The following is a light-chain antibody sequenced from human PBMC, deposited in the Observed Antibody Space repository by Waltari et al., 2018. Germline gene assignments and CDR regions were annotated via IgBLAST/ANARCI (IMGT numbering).Light chain of an antibody. CDR2: EVK. Sequence: HSALTQPASVSGSPGQSISISCAGTTSAIAAYDLVSWYQKYPGKAPKLIIYEVKNRPSDISPRFSASKSGDTASLTISGLQAEDEAEYYCASYVNSFALVFGGGTKVSVL. CDR1: TSAIAAYDL. CDR3: ASYVNSFALV. J-gene: IGLJ2*01. V-gene: IGLV2-14*01.